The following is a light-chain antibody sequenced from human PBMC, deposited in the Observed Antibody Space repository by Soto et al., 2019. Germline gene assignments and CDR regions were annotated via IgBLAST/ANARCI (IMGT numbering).Light chain of an antibody. CDR2: GAS. Sequence: EIVLTQSPGTLSLSPGERATLSCRASQSVSSSYLAWYQQKPGQAPRLLIYGASSRATGIPGWFSGSGSGTDFTLTSSILEPEDFAVYYCQQYGSSPVTFGQGTRLEIK. J-gene: IGKJ5*01. CDR3: QQYGSSPVT. V-gene: IGKV3-20*01. CDR1: QSVSSSY.